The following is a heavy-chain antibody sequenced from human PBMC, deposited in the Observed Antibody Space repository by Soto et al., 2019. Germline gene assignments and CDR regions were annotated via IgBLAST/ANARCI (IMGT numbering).Heavy chain of an antibody. CDR2: IYYSGPRTT. D-gene: IGHD3-22*01. J-gene: IGHJ3*02. CDR1: GASISTYY. CDR3: ARASGYWGSWRDAFDI. Sequence: SQTLSLTCTVSGASISTYYWSWIRQPPGRGLEWIGYIYYSGPRTTNYSPSLKSRVTISVDTSKNQFSLQLSPVTTADTAVYYCARASGYWGSWRDAFDIWGQGTMVTVSS. V-gene: IGHV4-59*01.